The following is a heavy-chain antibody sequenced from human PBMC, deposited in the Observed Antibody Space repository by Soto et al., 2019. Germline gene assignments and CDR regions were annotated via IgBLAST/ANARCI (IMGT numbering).Heavy chain of an antibody. CDR3: ARDLRDYGVFWEYGMDV. CDR1: GFTFSSYS. CDR2: ITSSSRTI. Sequence: PGGSLRLSCAASGFTFSSYSMDWVRQAPTKGLEWVSYITSSSRTIYYADSVKGRFTISRDNAKNSLYLQMNSLRDEDTAVYYCARDLRDYGVFWEYGMDVWGQGTTVTVSS. V-gene: IGHV3-48*02. D-gene: IGHD4-17*01. J-gene: IGHJ6*02.